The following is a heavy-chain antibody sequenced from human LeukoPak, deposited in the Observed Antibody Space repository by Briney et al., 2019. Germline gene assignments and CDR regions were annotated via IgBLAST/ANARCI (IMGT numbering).Heavy chain of an antibody. Sequence: GGSLRLSCAASGFTFSSYAMSWVRQAPGKGLEWVSAISGSGGSTYYADSVKGRFTISRDNSKNTLYLQMNSLIAEDTAVYYCAKCSCYGSSGYYWGYYFDYWGQGTLVTVSS. J-gene: IGHJ4*02. V-gene: IGHV3-23*01. D-gene: IGHD3-22*01. CDR1: GFTFSSYA. CDR2: ISGSGGST. CDR3: AKCSCYGSSGYYWGYYFDY.